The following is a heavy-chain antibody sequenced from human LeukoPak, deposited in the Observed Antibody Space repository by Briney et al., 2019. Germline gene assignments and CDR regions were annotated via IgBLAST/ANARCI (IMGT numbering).Heavy chain of an antibody. V-gene: IGHV3-30*02. D-gene: IGHD2-15*01. J-gene: IGHJ4*02. CDR2: IRYDGSNK. Sequence: GGSLRLSCAASGFTFSSYAMNWVRQAPGKGLEWVAFIRYDGSNKYYADSVKGRFTISRDNSKNTLYLQMNSLRAEDTAVYYCARDRARYCSGGSCYSFDYWGQGTLVTVSS. CDR1: GFTFSSYA. CDR3: ARDRARYCSGGSCYSFDY.